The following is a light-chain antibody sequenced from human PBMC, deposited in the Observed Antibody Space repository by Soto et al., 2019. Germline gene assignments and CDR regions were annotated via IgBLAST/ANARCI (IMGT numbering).Light chain of an antibody. CDR3: SSFTNNNTPHVV. CDR1: DSDVGGYNY. Sequence: QSALTQPASVSGSPGQSITISCTGTDSDVGGYNYVSWYQQHPGKAPKLMIYGVYNRPSGVSNRFSGSKSGNTASLTISGLQAEDEADYYCSSFTNNNTPHVVFGGGTKLTDL. J-gene: IGLJ2*01. V-gene: IGLV2-14*01. CDR2: GVY.